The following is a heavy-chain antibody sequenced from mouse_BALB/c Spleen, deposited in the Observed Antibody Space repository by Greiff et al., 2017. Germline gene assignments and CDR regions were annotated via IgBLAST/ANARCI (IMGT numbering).Heavy chain of an antibody. CDR1: GFSLTSYG. D-gene: IGHD2-2*01. J-gene: IGHJ3*01. Sequence: VQLQESGPGLVAPSQSLSITCTVSGFSLTSYGVHWVRQPPGKGLEWLGVIWAGGSTNYNSALMSRLSISKDNSKSQVFLKMNSLQTDDTAMYYCARDGAGYGVFAYWGQGTLVTVSA. CDR3: ARDGAGYGVFAY. V-gene: IGHV2-9*02. CDR2: IWAGGST.